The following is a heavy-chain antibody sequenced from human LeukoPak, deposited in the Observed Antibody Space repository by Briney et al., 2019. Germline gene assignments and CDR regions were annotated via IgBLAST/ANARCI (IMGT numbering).Heavy chain of an antibody. CDR1: GASISGSGYY. CDR2: IYYTGST. Sequence: SETLSLTCAVSGASISGSGYYLGWIRQPPGKGLEWIGNIYYTGSTYYNASLQSRVTISIDMSKNQFSLRLNSVTAADTAMYYCVKSGGYGLIDYWGQGTLVTVSS. CDR3: VKSGGYGLIDY. V-gene: IGHV4-39*01. D-gene: IGHD1-26*01. J-gene: IGHJ4*02.